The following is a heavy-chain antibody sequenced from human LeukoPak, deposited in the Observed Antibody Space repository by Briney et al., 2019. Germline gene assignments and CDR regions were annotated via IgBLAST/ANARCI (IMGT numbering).Heavy chain of an antibody. D-gene: IGHD3-22*01. CDR1: GFTFSSYG. Sequence: GGSLRLSCAASGFTFSSYGMHWVRLAPGKGLEWVAFIRYDGSNKYYADSVKGRFTISRDNSKNTLYLQMNSLRAEDTAVYYCARGGSGYYSYYFDYWGQGTLVTVSS. J-gene: IGHJ4*02. CDR2: IRYDGSNK. V-gene: IGHV3-30*02. CDR3: ARGGSGYYSYYFDY.